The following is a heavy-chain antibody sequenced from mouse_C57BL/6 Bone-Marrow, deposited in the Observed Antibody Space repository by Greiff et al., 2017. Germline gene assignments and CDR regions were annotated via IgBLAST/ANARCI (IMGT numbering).Heavy chain of an antibody. D-gene: IGHD2-3*01. CDR3: ARRDGYRTFDY. CDR2: IYPGGGYT. CDR1: GYTFTNYW. Sequence: QVQLKQSGAELVRPGTSVKMSCKASGYTFTNYWIGWAKQRPGHGLEWIGDIYPGGGYTNYNEKFKGKATLTADKSSSTAYMQLSSLTSEDSAIYYCARRDGYRTFDYWGQGTTLTVSS. J-gene: IGHJ2*01. V-gene: IGHV1-63*01.